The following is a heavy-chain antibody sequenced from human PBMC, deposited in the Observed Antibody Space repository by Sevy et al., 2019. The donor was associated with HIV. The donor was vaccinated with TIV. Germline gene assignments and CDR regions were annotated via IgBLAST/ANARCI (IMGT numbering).Heavy chain of an antibody. D-gene: IGHD3-3*01. CDR1: GGSISSSSYY. V-gene: IGHV4-39*07. CDR3: TRLLYYDFWSGYYSEGGDAFDI. CDR2: IYYSGST. J-gene: IGHJ3*02. Sequence: SETLSLTCTVSGGSISSSSYYWGWIRQPPGKGLEWIGSIYYSGSTYYNPSLKSRVTMSDDTSKNQFSLKLSSVTAADTAVYYCTRLLYYDFWSGYYSEGGDAFDIWGQGTMVTVSS.